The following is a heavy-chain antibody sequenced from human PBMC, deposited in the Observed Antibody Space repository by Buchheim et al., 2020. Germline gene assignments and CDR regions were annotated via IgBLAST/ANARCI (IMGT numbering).Heavy chain of an antibody. D-gene: IGHD2-2*02. Sequence: QVQLVESGGGVVQPGRSLRLSCAASGFTFSSYGMHWVRQAPGKGLEWVAVISYDGSNKYYADSVKGRFTISGDNSKNTLYLQMNSLRAEDTAVYYCAKGFGGVYQLLYQNYFDYWGQGTL. CDR3: AKGFGGVYQLLYQNYFDY. J-gene: IGHJ4*02. CDR1: GFTFSSYG. V-gene: IGHV3-30*18. CDR2: ISYDGSNK.